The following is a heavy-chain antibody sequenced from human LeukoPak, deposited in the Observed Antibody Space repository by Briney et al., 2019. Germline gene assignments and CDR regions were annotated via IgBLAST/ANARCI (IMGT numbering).Heavy chain of an antibody. CDR2: ISGSGGST. CDR1: GFTFSSYA. J-gene: IGHJ3*02. CDR3: AKERLGPEAAFDI. D-gene: IGHD3-16*01. Sequence: GGSLRLSCAASGFTFSSYAMSWVRQAPGKGLEWVSAISGSGGSTHYADSVKGLFTISRDNSKNTLYLQMNSLRAEDTAVYYCAKERLGPEAAFDIWGQGTMVTVSS. V-gene: IGHV3-23*01.